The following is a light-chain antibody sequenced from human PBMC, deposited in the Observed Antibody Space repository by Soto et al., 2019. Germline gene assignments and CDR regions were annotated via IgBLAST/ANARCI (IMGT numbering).Light chain of an antibody. V-gene: IGLV1-40*01. J-gene: IGLJ2*01. CDR3: QSYDSSLSGLDV. CDR1: SSNIGAGYD. Sequence: QSVLTQPPSVSGAPGQRVTISCTGSSSNIGAGYDVHWYQQLPGTAPKLLIYGNSNRPSGVPDRFSGSKSGTSASLAITGLQAEDEADYYCQSYDSSLSGLDVFGGGTKLTVL. CDR2: GNS.